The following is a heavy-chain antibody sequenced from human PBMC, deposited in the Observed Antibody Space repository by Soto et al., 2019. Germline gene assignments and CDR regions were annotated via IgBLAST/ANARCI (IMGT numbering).Heavy chain of an antibody. CDR3: ARDEIAAAVGAFDI. Sequence: SETLSLTCTVSGGSISSGGYYWSWIRQHPGKGLEWIGYIYYSGSTYYNPSLKSRVTTSVDTSKNQFSLKLSSVTAADTAVYYCARDEIAAAVGAFDIWGQGTMVTVSS. D-gene: IGHD6-13*01. J-gene: IGHJ3*02. V-gene: IGHV4-31*03. CDR2: IYYSGST. CDR1: GGSISSGGYY.